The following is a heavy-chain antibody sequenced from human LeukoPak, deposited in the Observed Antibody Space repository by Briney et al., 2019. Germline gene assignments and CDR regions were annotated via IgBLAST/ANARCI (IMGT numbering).Heavy chain of an antibody. CDR2: IKEDESAK. D-gene: IGHD1-26*01. CDR3: ARDVGGSLDH. Sequence: GGSLRLSCAASGFTFSTYWMAWVRQAPGKGLEWVANIKEDESAKHQADSVKGRFTISRDNAQNSVYLQMSSLRGEDTAVYYCARDVGGSLDHWGQGTLVTVSS. J-gene: IGHJ4*02. V-gene: IGHV3-7*01. CDR1: GFTFSTYW.